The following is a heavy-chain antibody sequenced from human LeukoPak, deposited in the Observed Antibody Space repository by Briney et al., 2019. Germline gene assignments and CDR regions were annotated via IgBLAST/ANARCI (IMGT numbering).Heavy chain of an antibody. D-gene: IGHD3-22*01. Sequence: PSETLSLTCTVSGGSISSYYWSWIRQPPGKGLEWIGYIYYSGGTNYNPSLKSRVTISVDTSKNQFSLKLSSVTAADTAVYYCARGPSGYYFFAFDIWGQGTMVTVSS. V-gene: IGHV4-59*01. CDR3: ARGPSGYYFFAFDI. CDR2: IYYSGGT. CDR1: GGSISSYY. J-gene: IGHJ3*02.